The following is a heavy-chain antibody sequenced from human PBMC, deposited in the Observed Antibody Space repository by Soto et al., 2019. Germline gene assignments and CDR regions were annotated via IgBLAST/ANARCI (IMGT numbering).Heavy chain of an antibody. J-gene: IGHJ4*02. CDR2: VNPSGGHT. CDR3: ARGGHVVVVTAALDY. D-gene: IGHD2-21*02. CDR1: GYTFTNHA. V-gene: IGHV1-46*01. Sequence: ASVKVSCKASGYTFTNHAIHWVRQAPGQGLEWMGTVNPSGGHTTYAQHFLGRVTMTRDTSTSTLYMELTSLTSDDTAIYYCARGGHVVVVTAALDYWGQGTLVTVSS.